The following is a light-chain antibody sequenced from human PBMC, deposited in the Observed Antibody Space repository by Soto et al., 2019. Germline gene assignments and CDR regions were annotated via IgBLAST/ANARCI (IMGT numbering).Light chain of an antibody. Sequence: DIQLTQSPSSLSASEGDRVTITCRASQIINSYLNWYQQKSGKAPKLLIYDASTLQSGVPSRFSGSGSETEFTLTITNLQVDDFATYYCQQSYNTPFTFGPGNKLDVK. CDR3: QQSYNTPFT. CDR1: QIINSY. CDR2: DAS. V-gene: IGKV1-39*01. J-gene: IGKJ3*01.